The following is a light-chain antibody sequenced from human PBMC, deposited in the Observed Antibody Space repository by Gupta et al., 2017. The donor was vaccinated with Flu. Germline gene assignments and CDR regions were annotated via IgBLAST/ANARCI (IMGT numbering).Light chain of an antibody. J-gene: IGLJ2*01. CDR1: NSDLGKFDL. Sequence: ITISCTGTNSDLGKFDLVSWYQQQPGRSPKLIIYDVTKWPSDIPTRFSGSKSGITASLSITELPADDDADYYGYSDASNNTLVFGRGTILTVL. CDR3: YSDASNNTLV. V-gene: IGLV2-23*02. CDR2: DVT.